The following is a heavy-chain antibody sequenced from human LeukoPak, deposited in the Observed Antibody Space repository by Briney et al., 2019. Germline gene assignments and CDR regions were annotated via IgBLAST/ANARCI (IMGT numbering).Heavy chain of an antibody. D-gene: IGHD3-22*01. CDR3: ASGYYYRGDY. CDR2: IYTSGST. Sequence: SQTLSLTCTVSGGSISSGSYYWSWIRQPAGRGLEWIGRIYTSGSTNYNPSLKSRVTISVDTSKNEFSLKLSSVTAADTAVYYCASGYYYRGDYWGQGTLVTVSS. V-gene: IGHV4-61*02. CDR1: GGSISSGSYY. J-gene: IGHJ4*02.